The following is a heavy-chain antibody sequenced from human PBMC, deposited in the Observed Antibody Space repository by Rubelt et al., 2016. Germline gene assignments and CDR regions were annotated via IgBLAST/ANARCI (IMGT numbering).Heavy chain of an antibody. CDR3: AHGDRDGSVRYYYAYFGY. Sequence: QITLKESGRTLVNPTQTLTLTCTFSGFSFLTMRLGVGWIRQAPGKALECLAVIYWDDDKRYNPSPYTRLTISNDTSNNQVVLIMTNVEPEEDSTYYCAHGDRDGSVRYYYAYFGYGGQGTLVT. D-gene: IGHD3-10*01. V-gene: IGHV2-5*02. CDR2: IYWDDDK. J-gene: IGHJ4*02. CDR1: GFSFLTMRLG.